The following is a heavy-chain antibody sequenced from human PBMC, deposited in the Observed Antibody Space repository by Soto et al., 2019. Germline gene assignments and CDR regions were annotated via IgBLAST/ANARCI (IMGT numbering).Heavy chain of an antibody. V-gene: IGHV6-1*01. CDR2: TYYASKWNN. Sequence: QVQLQQSGPGLMTPSQTLSLNCAISGDSVSSNGVAWNWIRQSPSRGLEWLGRTYYASKWNNGSSPSVKSLITINPDTSKNQFSLQVHFVTPEDTAGYYSARGRKRDFHYWGQGTLVPVSS. CDR3: ARGRKRDFHY. J-gene: IGHJ4*02. CDR1: GDSVSSNGVA.